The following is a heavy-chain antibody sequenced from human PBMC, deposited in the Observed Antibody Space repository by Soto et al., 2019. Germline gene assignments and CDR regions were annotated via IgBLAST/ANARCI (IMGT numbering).Heavy chain of an antibody. CDR1: GFTFSDYY. D-gene: IGHD3-9*01. CDR3: AADYDILTGYYLYGMDV. CDR2: ISSSGSTI. Sequence: PGGSLRLSCAASGFTFSDYYMSWIRQAPGKGLEWVSYISSSGSTIYYADSVKGRFTISRDNAKNSLYLQMNSLRAEDTAVYYCAADYDILTGYYLYGMDVWGQGTTVTVSS. V-gene: IGHV3-11*01. J-gene: IGHJ6*02.